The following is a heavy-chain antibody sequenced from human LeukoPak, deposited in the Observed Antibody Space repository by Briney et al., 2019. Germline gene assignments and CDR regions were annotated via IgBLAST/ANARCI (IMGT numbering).Heavy chain of an antibody. CDR3: ASGGGQGDSSGYYVYY. D-gene: IGHD3-22*01. Sequence: PSETLSLTCTVSGGSISSGGYYWSWIRQHPGKGLEWIVYIYYSGSTYYNPSLKSRVTISVDTSKNQFSLKLSSVTAADTAVYYCASGGGQGDSSGYYVYYWGQGTLVTVSS. J-gene: IGHJ4*02. V-gene: IGHV4-31*03. CDR1: GGSISSGGYY. CDR2: IYYSGST.